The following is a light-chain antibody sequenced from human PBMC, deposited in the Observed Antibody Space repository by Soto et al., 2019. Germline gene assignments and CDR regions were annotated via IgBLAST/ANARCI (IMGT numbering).Light chain of an antibody. V-gene: IGKV3-15*01. CDR2: RAS. Sequence: EIVMTQSPATLAVSPGDTVTLSCRASQSLGGNLAWYQQKPGQAPRLFIFRASSRATGVPARFSASGSGTELTLTISELQSEDFAVYYCQQYSNWPPWTFGPGTKVDIK. CDR3: QQYSNWPPWT. J-gene: IGKJ1*01. CDR1: QSLGGN.